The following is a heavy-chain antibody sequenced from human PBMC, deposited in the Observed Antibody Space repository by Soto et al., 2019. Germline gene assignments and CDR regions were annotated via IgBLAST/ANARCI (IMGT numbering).Heavy chain of an antibody. CDR1: GYTFTSYY. Sequence: VKVSCKVSGYTFTSYYMHCVRPAPGQGREWMGIINPSGGSTSYAQNFHGRVTMTRDTSTSTVCTELSSLRSEDTAVYYRASDRSPRSIEARAVFDYWGQGTLVTVSS. CDR3: ASDRSPRSIEARAVFDY. J-gene: IGHJ4*02. V-gene: IGHV1-46*01. CDR2: INPSGGST. D-gene: IGHD6-6*01.